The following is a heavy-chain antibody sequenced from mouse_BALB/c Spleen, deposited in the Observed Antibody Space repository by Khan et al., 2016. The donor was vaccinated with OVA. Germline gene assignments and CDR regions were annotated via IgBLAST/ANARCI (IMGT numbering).Heavy chain of an antibody. CDR3: ARQPYYHYNIMDY. J-gene: IGHJ4*01. CDR1: GFSLTNYG. CDR2: IWSDGST. D-gene: IGHD2-10*01. Sequence: QIQLVQSGPGLVAPSQSLSITCTISGFSLTNYGIHWVRQPPGKGLEWLVVIWSDGSTTYNSALKSRLTISKDNSKSQVFLKMNSPQTDDTAVYFCARQPYYHYNIMDYWGQGTSVTVSS. V-gene: IGHV2-6-1*01.